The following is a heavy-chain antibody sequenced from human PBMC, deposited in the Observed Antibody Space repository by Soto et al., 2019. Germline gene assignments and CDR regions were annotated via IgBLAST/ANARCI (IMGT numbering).Heavy chain of an antibody. D-gene: IGHD4-17*01. J-gene: IGHJ4*02. CDR1: GFTFSTYA. CDR3: AKDRYGDYGGIDY. Sequence: EVQLLESGGGLVQPGGSLRLSCAASGFTFSTYAMIWVRQAPGKGLEWVSVITGSGGSTYYADSVKGRFTISRDTSKNTLCLQMNSLRAEDTAVYYCAKDRYGDYGGIDYWGQGTMFTVSS. CDR2: ITGSGGST. V-gene: IGHV3-23*01.